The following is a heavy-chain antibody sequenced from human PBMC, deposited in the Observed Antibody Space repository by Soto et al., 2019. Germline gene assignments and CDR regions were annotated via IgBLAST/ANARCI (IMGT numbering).Heavy chain of an antibody. CDR3: ARHDSSSSYYYYYYGMDV. D-gene: IGHD6-6*01. CDR2: IDPSDSYT. CDR1: GYSFTSYW. Sequence: PGESLKISCKGSGYSFTSYWISWVRQMPGKGLEWTGRIDPSDSYTNYSPSFQGHVTISADKSISTAYLQWSSLKASDTAMYYCARHDSSSSYYYYYYGMDVWGQGTTVTVSS. V-gene: IGHV5-10-1*01. J-gene: IGHJ6*02.